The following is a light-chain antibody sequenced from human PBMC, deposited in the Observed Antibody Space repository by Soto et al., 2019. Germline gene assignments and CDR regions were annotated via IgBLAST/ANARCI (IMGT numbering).Light chain of an antibody. J-gene: IGKJ5*01. Sequence: IVFTQSPATLSLSPGARATLSCRASQSVSSYLAGYKQKPGQARRLVIYDASNRATGIPARSSGSGSGKCFTLTISSLEPADVAVYSCQQRSNWPPTVGQGTRLEIK. CDR1: QSVSSY. V-gene: IGKV3-11*01. CDR2: DAS. CDR3: QQRSNWPPT.